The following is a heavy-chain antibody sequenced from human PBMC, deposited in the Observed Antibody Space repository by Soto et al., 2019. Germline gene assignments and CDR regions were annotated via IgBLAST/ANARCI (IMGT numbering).Heavy chain of an antibody. CDR3: AREENCSDGICYSEYFQR. D-gene: IGHD2-15*01. J-gene: IGHJ1*01. CDR1: GYIFTAYS. Sequence: ASVKVSCKASGYIFTAYSMHWVRQAPGQGLEWMGVVNPSGGSTNYAQKFQGRITMTRDTSTSTVYMDLSSLTSGDAAVYYCAREENCSDGICYSEYFQRWG. V-gene: IGHV1-46*01. CDR2: VNPSGGST.